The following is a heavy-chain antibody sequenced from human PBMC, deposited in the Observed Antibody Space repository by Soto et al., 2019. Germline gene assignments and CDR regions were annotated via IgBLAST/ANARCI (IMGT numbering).Heavy chain of an antibody. V-gene: IGHV4-39*01. CDR2: IDSSLTA. CDR3: ARITRRHLDY. Sequence: PSQNLSLTCPVSSGSISVTNVFCGWVRQQPGKGLAWLGNIDSSLTAYFSPALAGRVTCHVDTSKNQVPLTLYAAAASNTAVSYFARITRRHLDYWGDAIRLTVFS. J-gene: IGHJ4*01. D-gene: IGHD1-20*01. CDR1: SGSISVTNVF.